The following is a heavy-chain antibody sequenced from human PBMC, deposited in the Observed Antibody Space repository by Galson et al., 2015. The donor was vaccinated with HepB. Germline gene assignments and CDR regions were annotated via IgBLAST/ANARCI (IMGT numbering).Heavy chain of an antibody. Sequence: SETLSLTCTVSGGSISSSSYYWGWIRQPPGKGLEWIGSIYYSGSTYYNPSLKSRVTISLDTSKYQFSLELRSVTAADTALYYCATIAISGTYADFWGQGTLVTVSS. J-gene: IGHJ4*02. CDR1: GGSISSSSYY. CDR2: IYYSGST. CDR3: ATIAISGTYADF. D-gene: IGHD1-1*01. V-gene: IGHV4-39*07.